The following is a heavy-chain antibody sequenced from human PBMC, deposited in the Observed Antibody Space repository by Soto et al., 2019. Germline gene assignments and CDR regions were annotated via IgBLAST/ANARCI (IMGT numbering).Heavy chain of an antibody. J-gene: IGHJ5*02. D-gene: IGHD6-13*01. V-gene: IGHV4-34*01. CDR1: GGSFSGYY. CDR2: INHSGST. Sequence: SETLSLTCAVYGGSFSGYYWSLIRQPPGKGLEWIGEINHSGSTNYNPSLKSRVTISVDTSKNQFSLKLSSVTAADTAVYYCARGLLAAAGKPWFDPWGQGTLVTVSS. CDR3: ARGLLAAAGKPWFDP.